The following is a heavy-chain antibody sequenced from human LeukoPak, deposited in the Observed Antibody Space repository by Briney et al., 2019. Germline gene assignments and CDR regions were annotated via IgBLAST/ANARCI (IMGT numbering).Heavy chain of an antibody. CDR1: GYTFTVYY. J-gene: IGHJ4*02. D-gene: IGHD2-2*01. V-gene: IGHV1-2*02. Sequence: GASVKVSCKASGYTFTVYYMHWVRQAPGQGLEWMGWINPNSGGTNYAQKFQGRVTMTRDTSISTAYMELSRLRSDDTAVYYCARAVGVVVPADYWGQGTLVTVSS. CDR2: INPNSGGT. CDR3: ARAVGVVVPADY.